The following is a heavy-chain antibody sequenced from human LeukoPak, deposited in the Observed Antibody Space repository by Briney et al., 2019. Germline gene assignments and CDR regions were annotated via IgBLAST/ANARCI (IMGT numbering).Heavy chain of an antibody. D-gene: IGHD3-22*01. CDR1: GFTFISYG. V-gene: IGHV3-15*01. J-gene: IGHJ3*01. CDR2: IKSKTDGGTT. CDR3: TTLDSSGYY. Sequence: GGSLRLSCVASGFTFISYGMHWVRQAPGKGLEWVGRIKSKTDGGTTDYAAPVKGRFTISRDDSKNTLYLQMNSLKTEDTAVYYCTTLDSSGYYWGQGTMVTVSS.